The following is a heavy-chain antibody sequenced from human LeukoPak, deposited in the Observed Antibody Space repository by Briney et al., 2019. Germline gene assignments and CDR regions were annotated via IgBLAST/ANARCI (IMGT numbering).Heavy chain of an antibody. CDR3: ARDAGERWTVDFDY. CDR2: IWYDGINK. CDR1: GFTFSSYG. D-gene: IGHD3/OR15-3a*01. J-gene: IGHJ4*02. V-gene: IGHV3-33*01. Sequence: PGGSLRLSCAASGFTFSSYGMHWVRQAPGKGLEWVAFIWYDGINKYYADPVKGRFTISRDHSNNTLYLEMNSLRADDTAVYYCARDAGERWTVDFDYWGQGTLVTVSS.